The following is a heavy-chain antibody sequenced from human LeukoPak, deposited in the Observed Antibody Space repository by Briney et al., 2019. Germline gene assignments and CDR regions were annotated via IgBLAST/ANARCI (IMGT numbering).Heavy chain of an antibody. J-gene: IGHJ4*02. V-gene: IGHV4-59*01. CDR2: IYYSGST. Sequence: SQTLSLTCTVSGGSISSYYWSWIRQPPGKGLEWIGYIYYSGSTNYNPSLKSRVTISVDTSKNQFSLKLSSVTAADTAVYYCARGGDSSGYFQLFDYWGQGTPVTVSS. CDR1: GGSISSYY. D-gene: IGHD3-22*01. CDR3: ARGGDSSGYFQLFDY.